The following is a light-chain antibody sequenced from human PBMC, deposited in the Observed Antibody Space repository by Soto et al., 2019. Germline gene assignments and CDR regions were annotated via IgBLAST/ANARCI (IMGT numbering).Light chain of an antibody. CDR1: QSISSW. J-gene: IGKJ1*01. V-gene: IGKV1-5*01. CDR2: DAS. CDR3: QQYNSYPWT. Sequence: DIQMTQSPSTLSASVGDRVTITCRASQSISSWLAWCQQKPGEAPKILIYDASSFESGVPSRFSGSGSGTEFTLTISSLQPDDFATYYCQQYNSYPWTFDQGTKVEIK.